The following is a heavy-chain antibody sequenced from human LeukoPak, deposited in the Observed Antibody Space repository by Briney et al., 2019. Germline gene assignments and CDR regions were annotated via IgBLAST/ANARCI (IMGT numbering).Heavy chain of an antibody. V-gene: IGHV1-69*13. J-gene: IGHJ4*02. CDR3: ARGPHSSSWFPPYYFDY. Sequence: GASVKVSCKASGGTFSSYAISWVRQAPGQGLEWTGGIIPIFGTANYAQKFQGRVTITADESTSTAYMELSSLRSEDTAVYYCARGPHSSSWFPPYYFDYWGQGTLVTVSS. CDR2: IIPIFGTA. D-gene: IGHD6-13*01. CDR1: GGTFSSYA.